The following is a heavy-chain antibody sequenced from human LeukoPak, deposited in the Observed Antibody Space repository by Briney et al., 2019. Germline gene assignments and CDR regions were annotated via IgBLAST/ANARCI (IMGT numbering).Heavy chain of an antibody. CDR2: INHSGST. J-gene: IGHJ5*02. Sequence: PSETLSLTCAVYGGSFSGYYWSWIRQPPGKGLEWIGEINHSGSTNYNPSLKSRVSISVDTFKNQFSLKLSSVTAADTAVYYCARATRRYCSSTSCYTGWFDPWGQGTLVTVSS. CDR1: GGSFSGYY. V-gene: IGHV4-34*01. CDR3: ARATRRYCSSTSCYTGWFDP. D-gene: IGHD2-2*02.